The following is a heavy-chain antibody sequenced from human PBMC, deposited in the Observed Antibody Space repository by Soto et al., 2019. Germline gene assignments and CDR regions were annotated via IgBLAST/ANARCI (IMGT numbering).Heavy chain of an antibody. CDR1: GGSISSGDYY. CDR2: IYYSGST. D-gene: IGHD1-20*01. Sequence: PSETLSLTCTVSGGSISSGDYYWSWIRQPPGKGLEWIGYIYYSGSTYYNPSLKSRVTISVDTSKNQFSLKLSSMTAADTAVYYCARGRRYLYYYYYGMDVWGQGTTVTVSS. J-gene: IGHJ6*02. V-gene: IGHV4-30-4*01. CDR3: ARGRRYLYYYYYGMDV.